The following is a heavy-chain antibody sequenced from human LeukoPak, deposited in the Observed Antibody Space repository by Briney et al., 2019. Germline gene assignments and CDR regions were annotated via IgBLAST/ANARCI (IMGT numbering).Heavy chain of an antibody. CDR2: IYSSGST. Sequence: PSETLSLTCTVSGGSNSSCYWSSIRQPAGKGLEWIGRIYSSGSTNYNPSLKSRVTISVDKSKNQFSLKLTSVTAADTAMYYCVRDWSLNRYYNSSCWFDPWGQGTLVTVSS. CDR1: GGSNSSCY. V-gene: IGHV4-4*07. J-gene: IGHJ5*02. D-gene: IGHD3-22*01. CDR3: VRDWSLNRYYNSSCWFDP.